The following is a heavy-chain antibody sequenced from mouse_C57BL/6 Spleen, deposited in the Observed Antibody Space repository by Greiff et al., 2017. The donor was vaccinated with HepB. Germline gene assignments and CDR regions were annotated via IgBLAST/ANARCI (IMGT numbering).Heavy chain of an antibody. CDR2: IYPGSGST. V-gene: IGHV1-55*01. CDR3: ARSVNWDVRYFDV. J-gene: IGHJ1*03. D-gene: IGHD4-1*01. CDR1: GYTFTSYW. Sequence: QVQLQQPGAELVKPGASVKMSCKASGYTFTSYWITWVKQRPGQGLGWIGDIYPGSGSTNYNEKFKSKATLTVDTSSSTAYMQLSSLTSEDSAVYYCARSVNWDVRYFDVWGTGTTVTVSS.